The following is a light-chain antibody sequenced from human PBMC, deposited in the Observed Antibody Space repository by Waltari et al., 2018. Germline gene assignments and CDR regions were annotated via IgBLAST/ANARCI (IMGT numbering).Light chain of an antibody. CDR1: QSVSSNF. V-gene: IGKV3-20*01. CDR3: QQYGSSPQA. J-gene: IGKJ1*01. Sequence: IVLTQSPGTLSLSPGETAALSCRASQSVSSNFLAWYQQKPGQAPRLLIFGASNRATGIPDRFSGSGSETDFTLTVSRLEPEDFAVYYCQQYGSSPQAFGQGTKVEI. CDR2: GAS.